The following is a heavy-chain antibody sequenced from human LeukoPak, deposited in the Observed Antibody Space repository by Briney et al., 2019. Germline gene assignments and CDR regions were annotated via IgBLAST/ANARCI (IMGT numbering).Heavy chain of an antibody. CDR3: ARGWGVVVVPAGFDY. CDR2: INHSGST. J-gene: IGHJ4*02. Sequence: PSETLSLTCAVYGGSFSGYYWSWIRQPPGKGLEWIGEINHSGSTNYNPSPKSRVTISVDTSKNQFSLKLSSVTAADTAVYYCARGWGVVVVPAGFDYWGQGTLVTVSS. CDR1: GGSFSGYY. V-gene: IGHV4-34*01. D-gene: IGHD2-2*01.